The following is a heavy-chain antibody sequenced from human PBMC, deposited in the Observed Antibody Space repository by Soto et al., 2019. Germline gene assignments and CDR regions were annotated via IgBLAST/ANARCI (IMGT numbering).Heavy chain of an antibody. V-gene: IGHV4-39*01. Sequence: EXLSLTCTVSGGXISSSSYYWGWIRQPPGKGLEWIVSIYYSGSTYYNPSLKSRVTISVDTSKNQFSLKLSSVTSADTAVYYCARSHVLRYFDWLLYFDYWGQGTLVTVSS. D-gene: IGHD3-9*01. CDR1: GGXISSSSYY. CDR3: ARSHVLRYFDWLLYFDY. CDR2: IYYSGST. J-gene: IGHJ4*02.